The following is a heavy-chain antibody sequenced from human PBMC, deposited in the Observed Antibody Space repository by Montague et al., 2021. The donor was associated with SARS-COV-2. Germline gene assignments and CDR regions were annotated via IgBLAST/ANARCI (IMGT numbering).Heavy chain of an antibody. CDR2: INHRGTS. V-gene: IGHV4-34*01. Sequence: SETLSLTCAVYGGSFSDYFWTWIRQPPGKGLEWIGEINHRGTSNYNPSPKSRVSISVDTSKNQFSLYLGSVTAADTAVYYCARGRQHFNMIVVVMTGGEYYFDYWGQGTLLSVSS. D-gene: IGHD3-22*01. J-gene: IGHJ4*02. CDR1: GGSFSDYF. CDR3: ARGRQHFNMIVVVMTGGEYYFDY.